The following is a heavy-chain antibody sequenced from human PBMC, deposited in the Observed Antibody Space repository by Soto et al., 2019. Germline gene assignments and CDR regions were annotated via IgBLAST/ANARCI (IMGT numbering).Heavy chain of an antibody. V-gene: IGHV3-23*01. CDR3: ASADCSGGSCWAFDI. CDR2: ISGSGGST. D-gene: IGHD2-15*01. Sequence: GGSLRLSCAASGFTFSSYAMSWVRQAPGKGLEWVSAISGSGGSTYYADSVKGRFTISRDNSKNTLYLQMNSLRAEDTAVYYCASADCSGGSCWAFDIWGQGTMVTVSS. J-gene: IGHJ3*02. CDR1: GFTFSSYA.